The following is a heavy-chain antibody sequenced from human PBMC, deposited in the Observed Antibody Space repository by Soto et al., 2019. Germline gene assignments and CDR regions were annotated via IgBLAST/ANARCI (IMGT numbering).Heavy chain of an antibody. V-gene: IGHV4-34*01. CDR3: ASHRGSWGSFRYRWFDP. Sequence: SETLSLTCAVYGGSLSSYHWRWIRQSRGKGLERIGEINESGGANYSPSLKSRVTISVDTSKNQLSLTLNSVTAADTAVYYCASHRGSWGSFRYRWFDPWGQGTVVT. J-gene: IGHJ5*02. CDR1: GGSLSSYH. D-gene: IGHD3-16*02. CDR2: INESGGA.